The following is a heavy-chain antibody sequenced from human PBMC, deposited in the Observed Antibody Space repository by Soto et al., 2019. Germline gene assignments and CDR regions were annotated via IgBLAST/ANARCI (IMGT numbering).Heavy chain of an antibody. CDR3: ARVNDWDDIAFDF. J-gene: IGHJ4*02. D-gene: IGHD1-1*01. CDR1: GFTFVNYP. V-gene: IGHV3-23*01. Sequence: EVQLLDSGGGLVQPGRSLRLSCTASGFTFVNYPVAWVRQAPGKGLECVSAISGTGGATYYADSVKGRFTISRDNSKNTLYLQMNNVRVEDTAVYEWARVNDWDDIAFDFWGQGTLVTVSS. CDR2: ISGTGGAT.